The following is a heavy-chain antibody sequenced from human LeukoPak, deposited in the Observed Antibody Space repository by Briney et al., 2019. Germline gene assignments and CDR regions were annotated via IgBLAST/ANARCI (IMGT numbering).Heavy chain of an antibody. CDR3: ARERTDIDAFDI. V-gene: IGHV3-53*01. CDR2: LYSGGTT. J-gene: IGHJ3*02. Sequence: GGSLRLSCAVSGFSVSSNYMSWVRKAPGKGLEWVSFLYSGGTTYYADSVKGRFTISRDTSRNPLFLQMNSLRAEDTAVYYCARERTDIDAFDIWGQGTMVTVSS. CDR1: GFSVSSNY. D-gene: IGHD3/OR15-3a*01.